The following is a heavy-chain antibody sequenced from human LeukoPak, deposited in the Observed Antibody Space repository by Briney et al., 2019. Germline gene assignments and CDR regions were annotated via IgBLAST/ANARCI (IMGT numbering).Heavy chain of an antibody. Sequence: GGSLRLSCTASGFTFGDYAMSWFRQAPGKGLEWVGFIRSKAYGGTTEYAASVKGRFTISRDDSKSIAYLQMNSLKTEDTAVYYCTRDETGSGAAAGFYWGQGTLVTVSS. D-gene: IGHD6-13*01. J-gene: IGHJ4*02. CDR3: TRDETGSGAAAGFY. CDR2: IRSKAYGGTT. CDR1: GFTFGDYA. V-gene: IGHV3-49*03.